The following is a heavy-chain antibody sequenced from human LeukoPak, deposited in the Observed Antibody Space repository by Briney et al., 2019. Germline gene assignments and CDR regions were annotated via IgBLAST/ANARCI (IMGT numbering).Heavy chain of an antibody. CDR3: ARVSGGWSHASFDY. CDR2: IYYSGST. Sequence: PSETLSLTCTVSGGSISSYYWSWIRQPPGKGLEWIGYIYYSGSTNYNPSLKSRVTISVDTSKNQFSLKLSSVTAADTAVYYCARVSGGWSHASFDYWGQGTLVTASS. CDR1: GGSISSYY. D-gene: IGHD6-19*01. V-gene: IGHV4-59*01. J-gene: IGHJ4*02.